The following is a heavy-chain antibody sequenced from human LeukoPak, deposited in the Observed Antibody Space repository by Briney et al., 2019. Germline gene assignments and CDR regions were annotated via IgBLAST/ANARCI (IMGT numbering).Heavy chain of an antibody. V-gene: IGHV4-34*01. Sequence: SETLSLTCAVYGGSCDDYYCSWIRQPPGKGLEWIGEIHPHGIFYYNSSLVSRVTISIDTSKTQFSLRLTSVTAADTAFYCCARGRDRSKAGDLWGQGSLVTVSS. CDR2: IHPHGIF. CDR3: ARGRDRSKAGDL. D-gene: IGHD5-24*01. J-gene: IGHJ5*02. CDR1: GGSCDDYY.